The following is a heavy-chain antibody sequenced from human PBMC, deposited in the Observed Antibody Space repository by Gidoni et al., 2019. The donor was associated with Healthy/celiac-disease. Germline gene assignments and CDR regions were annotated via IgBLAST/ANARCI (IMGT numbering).Heavy chain of an antibody. CDR1: GFTFSSYS. V-gene: IGHV3-48*01. CDR2: ISSSSSTI. D-gene: IGHD6-13*01. J-gene: IGHJ6*02. Sequence: EVQLVESGGGLVQPGGSLRLSCADSGFTFSSYSMNWVRQAPGKGLEWVSYISSSSSTIYYADSVKGRFTISRDNAKNSLYLQMNSLRAEDTAVYYCARWRQQLVIYYGMDVWGQGTTVTVSS. CDR3: ARWRQQLVIYYGMDV.